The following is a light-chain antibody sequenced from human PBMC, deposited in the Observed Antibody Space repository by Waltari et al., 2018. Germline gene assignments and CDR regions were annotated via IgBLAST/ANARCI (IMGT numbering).Light chain of an antibody. CDR3: SSRDSSASHVL. Sequence: SSELTQDPAVSVALGQTVTITCQGVSLRTSYASWYQQKSGQAPILVLFGKNKRPSGIPDPCSGYNSETTTSLTITGAQAEDEADYYCSSRDSSASHVLFAGGTKLTVL. CDR1: SLRTSY. CDR2: GKN. J-gene: IGLJ2*01. V-gene: IGLV3-19*01.